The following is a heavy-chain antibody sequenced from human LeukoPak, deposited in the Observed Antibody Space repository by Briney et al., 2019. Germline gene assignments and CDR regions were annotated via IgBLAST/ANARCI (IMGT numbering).Heavy chain of an antibody. D-gene: IGHD5-18*01. CDR3: ARGGMGIQLWSFDD. Sequence: ASVQVSCKPSGYTFTTYYMHWVPQAPGQGLDWMGIINPSGGSTIYAQKFLGRVTMTRDTSTNTVYMDLSSLRSDDTAVYYCARGGMGIQLWSFDDWGQGTLVTVSS. V-gene: IGHV1-46*01. J-gene: IGHJ4*02. CDR2: INPSGGST. CDR1: GYTFTTYY.